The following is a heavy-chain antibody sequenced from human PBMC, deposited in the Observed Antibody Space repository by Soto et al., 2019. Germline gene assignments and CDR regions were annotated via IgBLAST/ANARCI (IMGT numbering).Heavy chain of an antibody. V-gene: IGHV3-74*01. CDR3: ARLIQWPRGGWFDP. Sequence: PGGSLRLSCAASGFTFSSYWMHWVRQAPGKGLVWVSRINSDGSSTSYADSVKGRFTISRDNAKNTLYLQMNSLRAEDTAVYYCARLIQWPRGGWFDPWGQGTLVTVSS. D-gene: IGHD6-19*01. CDR2: INSDGSST. CDR1: GFTFSSYW. J-gene: IGHJ5*02.